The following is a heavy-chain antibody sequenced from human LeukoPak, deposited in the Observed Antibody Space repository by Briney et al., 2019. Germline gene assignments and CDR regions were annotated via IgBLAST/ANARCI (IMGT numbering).Heavy chain of an antibody. CDR2: LHSSGTT. Sequence: SETLSLTCAVSGGSISSGGSIISSWGWIRQPPGKRLEWIGTLHSSGTTYYNPSLNGRVTISVDTSKNHSSLNLRSVTAADTAVYYCAKLPTGFPNWFHPWGQGTLVTVSS. CDR1: GGSISSGGSIISS. J-gene: IGHJ5*02. CDR3: AKLPTGFPNWFHP. V-gene: IGHV4-39*02. D-gene: IGHD2-8*02.